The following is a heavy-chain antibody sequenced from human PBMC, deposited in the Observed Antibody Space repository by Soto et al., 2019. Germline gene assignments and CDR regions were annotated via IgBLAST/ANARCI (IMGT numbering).Heavy chain of an antibody. CDR1: GGSISSSSYY. CDR3: ARQVRITMVRGVIITSLTWFDP. J-gene: IGHJ5*02. CDR2: IYYSGST. V-gene: IGHV4-39*01. Sequence: QLQLQESGPGLVKPSETLSLTCTVSGGSISSSSYYWGWIRQPPGKGLEWIGSIYYSGSTYYNPSLKSRVTISVDTSKNQFSLKLSSVTAADTAVYYCARQVRITMVRGVIITSLTWFDPWGQGTLVTVSS. D-gene: IGHD3-10*01.